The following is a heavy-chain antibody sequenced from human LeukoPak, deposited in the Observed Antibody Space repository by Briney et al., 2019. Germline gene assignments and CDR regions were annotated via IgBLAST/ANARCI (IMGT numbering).Heavy chain of an antibody. CDR2: IYHSGST. CDR1: GGSISSSNW. D-gene: IGHD5-18*01. CDR3: ARVDTAMDDCYYGMDV. J-gene: IGHJ6*02. Sequence: PSQTLSLTCAVSGGSISSSNWWSWVSQPPGKGLEWIGEIYHSGSTNYNPSLKSRVTISVDKSKNQFSLKLSSVTAADTAVYYCARVDTAMDDCYYGMDVWGQGTTVTVSS. V-gene: IGHV4-4*02.